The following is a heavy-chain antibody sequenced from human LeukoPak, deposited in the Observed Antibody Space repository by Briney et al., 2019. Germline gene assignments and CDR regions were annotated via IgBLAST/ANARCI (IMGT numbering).Heavy chain of an antibody. CDR1: GGSISTSNYY. J-gene: IGHJ4*02. D-gene: IGHD6-13*01. CDR2: IFYSGST. CDR3: ARSLAAAGRRGYDY. V-gene: IGHV4-39*07. Sequence: SETLSLTCTVSGGSISTSNYYWGWIRQPPGKGLEWIGNIFYSGSTYYSPSLKSRVTISVDTSKNQFSLKLSSVTAADTAVYYCARSLAAAGRRGYDYWGQGTLVTVSS.